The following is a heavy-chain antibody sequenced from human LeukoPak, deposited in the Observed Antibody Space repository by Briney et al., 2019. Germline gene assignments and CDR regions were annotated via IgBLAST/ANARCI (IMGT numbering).Heavy chain of an antibody. CDR1: GFTFSSYW. D-gene: IGHD2-15*01. CDR2: INSDGSST. Sequence: PGGSLRLSCAASGFTFSSYWMHWVRQAPGKGLVWVSRINSDGSSTSYADSVKGRFTISRDNAKNTLYLQMNSLRAEDTAVYYCVLLPIGYCSGGSCYRDFDYWGQGTLVTVSS. CDR3: VLLPIGYCSGGSCYRDFDY. V-gene: IGHV3-74*01. J-gene: IGHJ4*02.